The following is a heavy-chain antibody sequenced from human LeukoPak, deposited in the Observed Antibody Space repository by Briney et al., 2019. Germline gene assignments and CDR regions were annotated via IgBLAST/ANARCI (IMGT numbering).Heavy chain of an antibody. D-gene: IGHD1-26*01. CDR1: VFTFSSYA. Sequence: GGSLRLSCAASVFTFSSYAMSWVRQAPGKGLEWVSVISGSGGSTYYADSVKGRFTISRDNSKNTLYLQMNSLRAEDTAVYYWQRETDAFDIWGQWTMVTVSS. V-gene: IGHV3-23*01. CDR3: QRETDAFDI. CDR2: ISGSGGST. J-gene: IGHJ3*02.